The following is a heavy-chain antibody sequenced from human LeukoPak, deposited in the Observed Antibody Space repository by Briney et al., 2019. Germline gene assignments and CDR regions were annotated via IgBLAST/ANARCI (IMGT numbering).Heavy chain of an antibody. Sequence: ASVKVSCKASGYTFSIYYMHWVRQAPGQGLEWMGKINPSGGSISYAQKFQGRVTMTRDMSTSTVYMELSSLRSEDTAVYYCARDGGTSYEDWFDPWGQGTLVTVSS. J-gene: IGHJ5*02. CDR1: GYTFSIYY. CDR2: INPSGGSI. V-gene: IGHV1-46*01. CDR3: ARDGGTSYEDWFDP. D-gene: IGHD1-26*01.